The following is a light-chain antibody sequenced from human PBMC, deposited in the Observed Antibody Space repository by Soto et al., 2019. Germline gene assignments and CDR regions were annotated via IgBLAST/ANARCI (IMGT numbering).Light chain of an antibody. Sequence: AIRMTQSPSSLSASTGDRVTITCRASQYITSYLAWYQQKPGKAPKLLIYAASTLQSGVPSRFSGSGSGTDFTLTISSLRPDDFATFYCQQYKVYPYTFGQGSRLDIQ. CDR1: QYITSY. CDR2: AAS. V-gene: IGKV1-8*01. CDR3: QQYKVYPYT. J-gene: IGKJ2*01.